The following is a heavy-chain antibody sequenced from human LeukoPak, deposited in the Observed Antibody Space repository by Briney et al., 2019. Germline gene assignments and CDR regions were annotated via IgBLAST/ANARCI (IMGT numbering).Heavy chain of an antibody. CDR2: TYNRSKWYN. D-gene: IGHD3-10*01. CDR3: ARSSASTYYYGSGTFDY. J-gene: IGHJ4*02. V-gene: IGHV6-1*01. CDR1: GDSVSSNSAA. Sequence: SQSLSLTCAISGDSVSSNSAAWNWIRQSPSRGLEWLGRTYNRSKWYNDYAVSVKSRITINPDTSKNQFSLQLNSVTPEDTAVYYCARSSASTYYYGSGTFDYWGQGTLVTVSS.